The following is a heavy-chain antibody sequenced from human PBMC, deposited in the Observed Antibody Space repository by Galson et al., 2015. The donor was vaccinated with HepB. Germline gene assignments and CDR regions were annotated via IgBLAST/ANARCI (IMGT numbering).Heavy chain of an antibody. J-gene: IGHJ4*02. Sequence: GKGLEWVSSISGSAPSTDYADSVKGRFIISRDNSKNTVYLQINSLRVEDTAVYYCARGACSTNNCFPFDHWGQGNLVTVSS. CDR3: ARGACSTNNCFPFDH. D-gene: IGHD2-2*01. V-gene: IGHV3-23*01. CDR2: ISGSAPST.